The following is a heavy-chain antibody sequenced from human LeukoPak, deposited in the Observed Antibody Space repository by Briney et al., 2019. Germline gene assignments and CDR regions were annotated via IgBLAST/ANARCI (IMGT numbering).Heavy chain of an antibody. V-gene: IGHV3-23*01. J-gene: IGHJ4*02. CDR2: ISGSGGST. Sequence: PRGSLRLSCAVSGFTFSSYAMRWVRQAPGEGLEWVSAISGSGGSTYYADSVKGRFTSSRDNSKNTLYLQMNSLRAEDTAVYYCAKDAGGWFGELFAWAPYYFDYWGQGTLVTVSS. CDR1: GFTFSSYA. CDR3: AKDAGGWFGELFAWAPYYFDY. D-gene: IGHD3-10*01.